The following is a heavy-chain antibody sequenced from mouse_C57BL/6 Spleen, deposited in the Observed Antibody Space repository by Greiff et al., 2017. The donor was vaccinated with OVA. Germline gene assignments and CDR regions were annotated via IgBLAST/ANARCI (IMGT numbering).Heavy chain of an antibody. CDR2: INPYNGGT. J-gene: IGHJ2*01. Sequence: EVQLQQSGPVLVKPGASVKMSCKASGYTFTDYYMNWVKQSHGKSLEWIGVINPYNGGTSYNQKFKGKATLTVDKSSSTAYMELNSLTSEDSAVYYCARGSYYYGSSPFDYWGQGTTLTVSS. V-gene: IGHV1-19*01. CDR3: ARGSYYYGSSPFDY. CDR1: GYTFTDYY. D-gene: IGHD1-1*01.